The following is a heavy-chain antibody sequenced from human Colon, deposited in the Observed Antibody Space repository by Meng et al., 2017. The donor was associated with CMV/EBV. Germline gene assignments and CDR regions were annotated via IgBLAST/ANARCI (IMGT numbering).Heavy chain of an antibody. J-gene: IGHJ4*02. D-gene: IGHD2-2*01. Sequence: GESLKISCAASGFIFSSYGMYWVRQAPGKGLEWVSSISSSSTYIYYADSVEGRFTISRDDAKNSLFLQMNSLRAEDTAVYFCARDCGADSSSCPLNYWGQGTLVTVSS. CDR1: GFIFSSYG. CDR2: ISSSSTYI. V-gene: IGHV3-21*01. CDR3: ARDCGADSSSCPLNY.